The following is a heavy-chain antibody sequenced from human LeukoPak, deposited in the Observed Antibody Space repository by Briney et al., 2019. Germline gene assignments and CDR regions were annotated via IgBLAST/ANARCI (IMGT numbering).Heavy chain of an antibody. D-gene: IGHD4-23*01. CDR3: ARDEAYGGYYFDY. V-gene: IGHV1-18*01. J-gene: IGHJ4*02. CDR1: GYTFSNYG. CDR2: ISAYNGNT. Sequence: ASVKVSCKASGYTFSNYGISWVRQAPGQGLEWMGWISAYNGNTNYAQKFQGRVTMTRDTSISTAYMELSRLRSDDTAVYYCARDEAYGGYYFDYWGQGTLVTVSS.